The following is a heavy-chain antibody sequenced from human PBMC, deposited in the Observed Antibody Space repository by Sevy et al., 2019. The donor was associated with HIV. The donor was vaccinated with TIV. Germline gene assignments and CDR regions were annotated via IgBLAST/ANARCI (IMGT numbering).Heavy chain of an antibody. CDR1: GFTFSYSG. V-gene: IGHV3-30*02. D-gene: IGHD6-13*01. CDR3: AKNTAAVGTGGFDY. Sequence: GPLRLSCAASGFTFSYSGMHWVRQAPGQGLEWVTFIQYDGNNKYYADSVKGRFTISRDNSKNTLYLQMNSLRSDDTAVYYCAKNTAAVGTGGFDYWGQGTLVTVSS. CDR2: IQYDGNNK. J-gene: IGHJ4*02.